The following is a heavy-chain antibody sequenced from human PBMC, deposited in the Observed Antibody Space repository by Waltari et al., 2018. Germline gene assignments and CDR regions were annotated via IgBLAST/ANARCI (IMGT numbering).Heavy chain of an antibody. J-gene: IGHJ4*02. V-gene: IGHV2-5*02. CDR2: IYWDNDK. D-gene: IGHD5-18*01. CDR3: AHRALADTAMGWDFGSWDY. Sequence: GWIRQPPGKALEWLAVIYWDNDKRYSPSLRNRLTITKDTSKNQVVLTMTNVDPVDTATYFCAHRALADTAMGWDFGSWDYWGQGALVTVSS.